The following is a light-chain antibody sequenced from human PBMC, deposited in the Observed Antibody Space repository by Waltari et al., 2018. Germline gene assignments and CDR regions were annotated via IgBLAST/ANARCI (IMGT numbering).Light chain of an antibody. CDR3: MQGTHLPFT. CDR2: LAT. CDR1: QGLLHGDGYTF. J-gene: IGKJ3*01. Sequence: DVLITQTPLSLSVTPGEPASISCKSSQGLLHGDGYTFLDWYLQKPGQSPQLLIYLATRRASGVPDRFSGSGSGSDFTLKISRVEAEDVGIYYCMQGTHLPFTFGPGTRLEIK. V-gene: IGKV2-29*03.